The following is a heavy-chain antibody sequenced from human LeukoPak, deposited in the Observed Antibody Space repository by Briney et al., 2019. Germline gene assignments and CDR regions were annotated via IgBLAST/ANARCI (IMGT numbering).Heavy chain of an antibody. CDR2: IYTSGST. Sequence: SQTLSLTCTVSGGSISSGSYYWSWIRQPAGKGLELIGRIYTSGSTNYNPSLKSRVTISVDTSKNQFSLKLSSVTAADTAVYYCAREVLRLSVVNWFDPWGQGTLVTVSS. D-gene: IGHD2-15*01. CDR1: GGSISSGSYY. CDR3: AREVLRLSVVNWFDP. J-gene: IGHJ5*02. V-gene: IGHV4-61*02.